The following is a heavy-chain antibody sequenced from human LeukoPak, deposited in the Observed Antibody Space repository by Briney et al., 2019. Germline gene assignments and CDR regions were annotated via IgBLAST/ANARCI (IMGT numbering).Heavy chain of an antibody. J-gene: IGHJ5*02. CDR1: GFTFSNAW. V-gene: IGHV3-15*01. D-gene: IGHD2-15*01. Sequence: KPGGSLRLSCAASGFTFSNAWMSWVRQAPGKGLEWVGRIKSKTDGGTTDYAAPVKGRFTISRDDSKNTLYLQMNSLKTEDTAVYYCTTWRYCSGGSCYSGWLDPWGQGTLVTVSS. CDR3: TTWRYCSGGSCYSGWLDP. CDR2: IKSKTDGGTT.